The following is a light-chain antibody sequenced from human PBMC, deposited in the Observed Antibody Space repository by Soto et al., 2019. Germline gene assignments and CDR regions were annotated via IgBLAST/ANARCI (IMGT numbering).Light chain of an antibody. Sequence: EIGLTQSPGTLSLSQGERATLSCRASQSVNKYLAWYRQKPVQPPRLLIYDASYRATGIPDRFSGSGSGTDFTLTISSLEPEDFAVYYCQQRSDWPPITFGQGTRLEIK. J-gene: IGKJ5*01. CDR3: QQRSDWPPIT. V-gene: IGKV3-11*01. CDR1: QSVNKY. CDR2: DAS.